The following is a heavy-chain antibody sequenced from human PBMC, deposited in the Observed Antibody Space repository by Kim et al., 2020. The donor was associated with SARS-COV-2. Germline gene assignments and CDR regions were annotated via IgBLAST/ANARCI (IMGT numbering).Heavy chain of an antibody. V-gene: IGHV5-51*01. CDR3: ARSEPGAFDI. CDR2: DT. Sequence: DTGYSPSFQGQVTISADKSISTAYLQWSSLKASDTAMYYCARSEPGAFDIWGQGTMVTVSS. J-gene: IGHJ3*02. D-gene: IGHD2-2*01.